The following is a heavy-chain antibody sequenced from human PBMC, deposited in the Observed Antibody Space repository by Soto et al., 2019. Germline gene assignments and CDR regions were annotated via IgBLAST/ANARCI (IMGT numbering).Heavy chain of an antibody. V-gene: IGHV4-31*03. D-gene: IGHD2-21*01. CDR1: GVSISSSGHY. CDR3: SLVMFMDV. CDR2: IDSTENT. Sequence: QVQLQESGPGLVKPSQTLSLTFTVSGVSISSSGHYWNWVRQHPAKGLVWSGYIDSTENTYYNPSPMSRLGMSIDPSKNQFSLKLTSLSAADTAVYFCSLVMFMDVWGKGTMVTGSS. J-gene: IGHJ6*03.